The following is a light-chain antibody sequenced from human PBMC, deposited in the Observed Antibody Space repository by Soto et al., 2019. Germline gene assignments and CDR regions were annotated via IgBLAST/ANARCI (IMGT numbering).Light chain of an antibody. V-gene: IGKV3-11*01. J-gene: IGKJ3*01. Sequence: EIVLTQSPATLSLSPGERATLSCRASQTVSNYLAWYQQKPGQAPRLLIYGASNRATGVPARFSGSGSGTDFTLSITVLGPEDFAVYDCQQRSNWPPIFTFGPGTKVDVK. CDR2: GAS. CDR1: QTVSNY. CDR3: QQRSNWPPIFT.